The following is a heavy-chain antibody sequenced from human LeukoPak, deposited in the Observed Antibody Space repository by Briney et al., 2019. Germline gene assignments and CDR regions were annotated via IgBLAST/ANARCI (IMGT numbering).Heavy chain of an antibody. Sequence: GGSLRLSCSASGFIFSNYAMHWVRQAPGKGLEYVSAISSNGGSTYYADSVKGRFTISRDNSKNTLYLQMSSLRAEDTAVYYCVKGRGIAVTSLDYWGQGTLVTVSS. CDR1: GFIFSNYA. V-gene: IGHV3-64D*06. D-gene: IGHD6-19*01. J-gene: IGHJ4*02. CDR2: ISSNGGST. CDR3: VKGRGIAVTSLDY.